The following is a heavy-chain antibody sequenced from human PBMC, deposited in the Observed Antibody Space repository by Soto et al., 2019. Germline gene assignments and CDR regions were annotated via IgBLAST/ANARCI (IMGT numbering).Heavy chain of an antibody. CDR1: GYTFTNYW. D-gene: IGHD6-19*01. CDR2: IDPSDSYT. CDR3: ARHLGEQWLDFDY. J-gene: IGHJ4*02. Sequence: PGESLKISCKGFGYTFTNYWINWVRQMPGKGLEWMGRIDPSDSYTDYSPSFQGHVTTSADKSINTAFLEWSSLKASDTAMYYCARHLGEQWLDFDYWGQGTLVTVS. V-gene: IGHV5-10-1*01.